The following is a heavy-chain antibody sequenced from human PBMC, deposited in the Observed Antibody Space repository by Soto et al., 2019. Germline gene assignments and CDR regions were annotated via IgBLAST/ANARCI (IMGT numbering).Heavy chain of an antibody. Sequence: QVQLVESGGGVVQPGGSLRLSCAASGFIFSNYGMHWVRQAPGTGLEWVAITWYDESRKYYGDSVQGRFTISRDNSKNTLFLQIHGLRADDTAVYYCVRGRPGPIGTLPLFDSWGQGTLVTVSS. CDR1: GFIFSNYG. CDR2: TWYDESRK. V-gene: IGHV3-33*01. CDR3: VRGRPGPIGTLPLFDS. J-gene: IGHJ4*02. D-gene: IGHD1-1*01.